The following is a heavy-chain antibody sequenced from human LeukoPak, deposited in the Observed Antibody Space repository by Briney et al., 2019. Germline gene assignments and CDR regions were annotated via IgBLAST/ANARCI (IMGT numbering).Heavy chain of an antibody. Sequence: SVKVSCKASGFTFSTSVMHWVRLTRGQRREWIGWMVVGSSSTKYAQDFQGRVTLTSDMSTNSAYMEVSSLTSEDTATYYCAAELKVGDIYFDPWGQGTLVTVSS. J-gene: IGHJ5*02. D-gene: IGHD3-3*01. CDR3: AAELKVGDIYFDP. CDR2: MVVGSSST. V-gene: IGHV1-58*02. CDR1: GFTFSTSV.